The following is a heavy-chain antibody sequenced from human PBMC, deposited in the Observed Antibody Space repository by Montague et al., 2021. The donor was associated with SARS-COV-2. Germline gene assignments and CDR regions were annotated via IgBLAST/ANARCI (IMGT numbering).Heavy chain of an antibody. D-gene: IGHD6-13*01. Sequence: SETLSLTCAVYSGSLSGYYWSWIRQAPGKGLEWIGEINYSGDTYYNPSLTSRVTISMDTSESQFSLKMTSVTAADTATYYCASHPVWQQLCTWGQGTLVSVSS. CDR2: INYSGDT. J-gene: IGHJ4*02. CDR3: ASHPVWQQLCT. V-gene: IGHV4-34*01. CDR1: SGSLSGYY.